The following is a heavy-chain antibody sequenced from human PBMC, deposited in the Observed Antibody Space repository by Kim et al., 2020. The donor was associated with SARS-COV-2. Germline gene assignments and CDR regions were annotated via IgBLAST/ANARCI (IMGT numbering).Heavy chain of an antibody. CDR2: RHYPGGT. D-gene: IGHD3-3*01. CDR3: AKHESRTHDF. CDR1: GFTFSDYD. V-gene: IGHV3-23*01. J-gene: IGHJ4*02. Sequence: GGSLRLSCVTSGFTFSDYDMSWVRQAPGKGLEWVSVRHYPGGTHYADSVQGRFIVSRDNSKSTVYLQMNSLRAEDTALHYCAKHESRTHDFWGQGTLVIVSS.